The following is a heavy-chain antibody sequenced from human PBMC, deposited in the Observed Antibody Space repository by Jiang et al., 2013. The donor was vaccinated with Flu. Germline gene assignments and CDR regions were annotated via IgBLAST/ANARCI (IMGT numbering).Heavy chain of an antibody. CDR2: ISSSSSYI. J-gene: IGHJ4*02. D-gene: IGHD6-13*01. V-gene: IGHV3-21*01. Sequence: QPGRSLRLSCAASGFTFSSYGMHWVRQAPGKGLEWVSSISSSSSYIYYADSVKGRFTISRDNAKNSLYLQMNSLRAEDTAVYYCASNRYSSSWLGFGGQGTLVTVSS. CDR1: GFTFSSYG. CDR3: ASNRYSSSWLGF.